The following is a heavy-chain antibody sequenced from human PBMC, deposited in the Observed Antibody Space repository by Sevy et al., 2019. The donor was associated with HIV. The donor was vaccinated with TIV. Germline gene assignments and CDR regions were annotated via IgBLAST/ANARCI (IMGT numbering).Heavy chain of an antibody. V-gene: IGHV3-15*01. CDR1: GFTFSNAW. D-gene: IGHD4-17*01. CDR2: IKSKTDCGTT. J-gene: IGHJ3*02. CDR3: TTQLEMTVNDI. Sequence: GGSLRLSCAASGFTFSNAWMSWVRQAPGKGLEWVGRIKSKTDCGTTDYAAPVKGRFTISRDDSKNTLYLQMNSLKTEDTAVYYCTTQLEMTVNDIWGQGTMVTVSS.